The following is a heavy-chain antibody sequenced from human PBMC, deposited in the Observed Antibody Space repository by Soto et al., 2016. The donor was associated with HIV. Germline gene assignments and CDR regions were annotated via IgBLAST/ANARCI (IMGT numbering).Heavy chain of an antibody. CDR2: INKDGSST. CDR3: ARDYNTRPYFFDY. CDR1: GFTFSDYW. V-gene: IGHV3-74*01. J-gene: IGHJ4*02. Sequence: EVQLVESGGALVQRGGSLRLSCAASGFTFSDYWMHWVRQVPGKGLVWLSHINKDGSSTNYADSVKGRFTISRDNAKNTLYLQMNSLRAADTAAYFCARDYNTRPYFFDYWGRGTLVTVSS. D-gene: IGHD1-1*01.